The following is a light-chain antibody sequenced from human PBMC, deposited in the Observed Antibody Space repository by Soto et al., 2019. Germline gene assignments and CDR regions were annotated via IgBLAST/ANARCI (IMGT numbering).Light chain of an antibody. Sequence: DIQMTQSPSSLSASVGDRVTITCRASQSINIYVDWYQQKPGKAPSLLIYTASYLQTGVPSRFSGSGSGTDVTLTISSLQPEDFASYYCQHSYSAPYTFGQGTNVEI. CDR1: QSINIY. V-gene: IGKV1-39*01. CDR2: TAS. CDR3: QHSYSAPYT. J-gene: IGKJ2*01.